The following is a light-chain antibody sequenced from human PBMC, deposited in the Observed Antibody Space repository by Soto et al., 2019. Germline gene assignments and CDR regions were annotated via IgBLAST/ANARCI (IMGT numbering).Light chain of an antibody. Sequence: DIQMTQSPSSLSASVGDRVTISCRASQTINTYVNWYLQKPGKAPKLLIYAASSLHSGVPSRFSGSGSGTYFTLAISSLQPEDFATYCWQQRFSSPRTCGQGTEVEIK. CDR3: QQRFSSPRT. V-gene: IGKV1-39*01. CDR2: AAS. J-gene: IGKJ1*01. CDR1: QTINTY.